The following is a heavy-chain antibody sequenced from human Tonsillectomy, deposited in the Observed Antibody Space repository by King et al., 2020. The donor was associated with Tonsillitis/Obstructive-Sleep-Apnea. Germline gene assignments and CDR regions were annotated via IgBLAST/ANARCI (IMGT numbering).Heavy chain of an antibody. CDR2: INQDGSEK. V-gene: IGHV3-7*04. CDR3: ARGAIKLWSADAFDI. CDR1: GVTFSSYW. J-gene: IGHJ3*02. D-gene: IGHD5-18*01. Sequence: VQLVESGGGLVQPGGSLRLSCAASGVTFSSYWMTWVRQAPGKGLEWVANINQDGSEKYYVDSVKGRLTISRDNAQNSLYLQMNSLRAEDTAVYYCARGAIKLWSADAFDIWGQGTMVTVSS.